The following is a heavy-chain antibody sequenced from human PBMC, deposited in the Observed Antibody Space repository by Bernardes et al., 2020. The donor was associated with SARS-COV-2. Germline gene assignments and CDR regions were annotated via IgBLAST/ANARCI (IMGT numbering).Heavy chain of an antibody. CDR1: GYTFTSYG. Sequence: ASVKVSCKASGYTFTSYGISWVRQAPGQGLEWMGWISAYNGNTNYAQKLQGRVTMTTDTSTSTAYMELRSLRSDDTAVYYCARGRGYCSGGSCFPTLRTLEDYWGQGTLVTVSS. CDR3: ARGRGYCSGGSCFPTLRTLEDY. CDR2: ISAYNGNT. V-gene: IGHV1-18*01. J-gene: IGHJ4*02. D-gene: IGHD2-15*01.